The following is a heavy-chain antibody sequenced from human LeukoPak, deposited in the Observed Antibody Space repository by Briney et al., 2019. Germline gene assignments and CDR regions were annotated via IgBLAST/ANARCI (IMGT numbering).Heavy chain of an antibody. Sequence: PGGSLRLSCAASGFTFSSYAMSWVRQAPGKGLEWVSAISGSGGSTYYADSVKGRFTISRDNSKNTLYLQMNSLRAEDTAVYYCANGVDYNGDYFDYWGQGTLVTVSS. V-gene: IGHV3-23*01. D-gene: IGHD4-11*01. CDR3: ANGVDYNGDYFDY. CDR2: ISGSGGST. J-gene: IGHJ4*02. CDR1: GFTFSSYA.